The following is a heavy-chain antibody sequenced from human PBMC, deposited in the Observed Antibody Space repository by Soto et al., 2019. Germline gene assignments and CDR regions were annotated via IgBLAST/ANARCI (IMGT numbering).Heavy chain of an antibody. D-gene: IGHD6-19*01. Sequence: SETLSLTCTVSGGSISSYYWSWIRQPPGKGLEWIGYIYYSGSTNYNPSLKSRVTISVDTSKNQFSLKLSSVTAADTAVYYCATTTAGTGGSYYYGMDVWGQGTTVTVS. CDR3: ATTTAGTGGSYYYGMDV. CDR1: GGSISSYY. J-gene: IGHJ6*02. V-gene: IGHV4-59*01. CDR2: IYYSGST.